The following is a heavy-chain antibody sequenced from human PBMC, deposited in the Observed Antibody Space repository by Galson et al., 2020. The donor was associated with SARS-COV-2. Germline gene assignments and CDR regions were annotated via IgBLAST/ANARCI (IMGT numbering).Heavy chain of an antibody. CDR2: IYASGST. D-gene: IGHD2-2*01. CDR1: GGSIRSYY. J-gene: IGHJ5*02. V-gene: IGHV4-4*07. CDR3: ARDSGYCNSTSCYFWFDP. Sequence: SETLSLTCSVSGGSIRSYYWSWIRQPAEKGLEWIGRIYASGSTNYNPFLKSRVTMSVDTSKNQFSLKLSSVTAADTAIYYCARDSGYCNSTSCYFWFDPWGQGTLVTVSS.